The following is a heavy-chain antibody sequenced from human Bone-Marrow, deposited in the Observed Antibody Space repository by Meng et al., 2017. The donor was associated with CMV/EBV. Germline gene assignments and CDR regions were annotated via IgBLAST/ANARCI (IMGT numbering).Heavy chain of an antibody. J-gene: IGHJ5*02. CDR3: ARAPPRFRGWFDP. V-gene: IGHV1-2*02. D-gene: IGHD1-26*01. CDR2: INPYSGDT. CDR1: EYTFIDHH. Sequence: GGSLRLSCKASEYTFIDHHMHWVRQAPGQGLEWMGWINPYSGDTKYAQKFQGRVTLSRDTSISTAYMDLSRLRSDDTAVYYCARAPPRFRGWFDPWGQGTLVTVSS.